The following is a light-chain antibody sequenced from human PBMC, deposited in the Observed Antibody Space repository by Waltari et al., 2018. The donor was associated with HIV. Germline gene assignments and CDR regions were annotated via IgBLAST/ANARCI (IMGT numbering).Light chain of an antibody. CDR3: QQYYNWLPYT. CDR1: QSVGSD. Sequence: IVMTQSPATLSVSPGERATLSCRASQSVGSDLAWYQQKPGQAPRLVIYGASTRATGIPARFSGSGSGTEFTLTISSLQSADFAVYYCQQYYNWLPYTFGQGTKLEIK. J-gene: IGKJ2*01. V-gene: IGKV3-15*01. CDR2: GAS.